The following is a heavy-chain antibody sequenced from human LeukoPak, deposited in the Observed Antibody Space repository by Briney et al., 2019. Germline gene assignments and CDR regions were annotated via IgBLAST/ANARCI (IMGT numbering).Heavy chain of an antibody. CDR1: GFTFSSYA. J-gene: IGHJ6*02. CDR2: ISVSGGST. V-gene: IGHV3-23*01. D-gene: IGHD2-8*01. CDR3: AKDIVLMVYAPTYGMDV. Sequence: GGSLRLSCAASGFTFSSYAMSWVRQAPGKGLEWVSAISVSGGSTYYADSVKGRFTISRDNSKNTLYLQMNSLRAEDTAVYYCAKDIVLMVYAPTYGMDVWGQGTTVTVSS.